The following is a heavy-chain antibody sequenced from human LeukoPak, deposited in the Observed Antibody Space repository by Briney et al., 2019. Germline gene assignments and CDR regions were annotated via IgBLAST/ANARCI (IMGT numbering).Heavy chain of an antibody. CDR1: GYTFTSYG. D-gene: IGHD2-2*01. J-gene: IGHJ4*02. Sequence: ASVKVSCKASGYTFTSYGISWVRQAPGQGLEWMGWISAYNGNTNYAQKLQGRVTMTTDTSTSTAYMELRSLRSDDTAMYYCARVGYIVVIPTAMPPPDYWGQGTLVTVSS. CDR2: ISAYNGNT. CDR3: ARVGYIVVIPTAMPPPDY. V-gene: IGHV1-18*01.